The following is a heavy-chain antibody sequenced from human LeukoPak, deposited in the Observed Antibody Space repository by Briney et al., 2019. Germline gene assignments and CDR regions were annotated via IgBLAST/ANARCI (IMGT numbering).Heavy chain of an antibody. Sequence: GGSLRLSCAASGFTFSSYAMSWVRQAPGKGLECVSAFSGSGGSTNYADSVKGRFTISRDNSKNTLYLQMNSLRAEDTAVYYCAKAPSPYSGSLQPFGYWGQGALVTVSS. CDR1: GFTFSSYA. D-gene: IGHD1-26*01. CDR2: FSGSGGST. CDR3: AKAPSPYSGSLQPFGY. J-gene: IGHJ4*02. V-gene: IGHV3-23*01.